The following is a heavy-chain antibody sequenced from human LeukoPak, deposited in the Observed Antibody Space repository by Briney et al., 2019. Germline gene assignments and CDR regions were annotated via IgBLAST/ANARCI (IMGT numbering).Heavy chain of an antibody. CDR3: ATIYCSNGVCYYLDY. D-gene: IGHD2-8*01. CDR1: GFTFNRYW. Sequence: GGSLRLSCAASGFTFNRYWMSWVRQAPGKGLEWVANIKQDGSEKYYVDSVKGRFTISRDNVQNSLYLVINSLRAEDTAIYYCATIYCSNGVCYYLDYWGQGTLVTVSS. J-gene: IGHJ4*02. CDR2: IKQDGSEK. V-gene: IGHV3-7*01.